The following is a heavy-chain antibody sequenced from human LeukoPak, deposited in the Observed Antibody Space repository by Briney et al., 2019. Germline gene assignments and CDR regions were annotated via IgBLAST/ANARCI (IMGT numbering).Heavy chain of an antibody. Sequence: SETLSLTCTVSGGSISSGGYYWTWIRQHPGKGLEWIGYIYYSGSTYYNPSLKSRVTISVDTSKNQFSLKLSSVTAADTAVYYCAGGAASSSDYWGQGTLVTVSS. D-gene: IGHD6-6*01. V-gene: IGHV4-31*03. CDR2: IYYSGST. CDR3: AGGAASSSDY. J-gene: IGHJ4*02. CDR1: GGSISSGGYY.